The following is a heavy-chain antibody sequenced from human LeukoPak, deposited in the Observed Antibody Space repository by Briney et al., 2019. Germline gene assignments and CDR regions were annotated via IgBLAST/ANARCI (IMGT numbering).Heavy chain of an antibody. CDR1: GGSISSYY. V-gene: IGHV4-59*01. Sequence: PSETLPLTCTVSGGSISSYYWSWIRQPPGKGLEWIGYIYYSGITNYNPSLKSRVTISVDTSKNQFSLKLGSVTAADTAVYYCARSITVTTPFGYWDQGTLVTVSS. CDR3: ARSITVTTPFGY. D-gene: IGHD4-17*01. J-gene: IGHJ4*02. CDR2: IYYSGIT.